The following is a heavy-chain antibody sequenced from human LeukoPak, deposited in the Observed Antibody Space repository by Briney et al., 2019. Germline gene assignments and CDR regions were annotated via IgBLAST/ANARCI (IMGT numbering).Heavy chain of an antibody. CDR1: GFTFSSYA. Sequence: PGGSLRLSCAASGFTFSSYAMSWVRQAPGKGLEGVSTISGSGGSTYYADSVKGRFTISRDNSKNTLYLQMNSLRAEDTAVYYCAKESSGSSWFDYWGQGTLVTVSS. J-gene: IGHJ4*02. CDR2: ISGSGGST. V-gene: IGHV3-23*01. CDR3: AKESSGSSWFDY. D-gene: IGHD6-13*01.